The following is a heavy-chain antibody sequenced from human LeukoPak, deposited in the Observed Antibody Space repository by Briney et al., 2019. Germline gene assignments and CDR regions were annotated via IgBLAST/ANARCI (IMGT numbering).Heavy chain of an antibody. J-gene: IGHJ4*02. CDR2: ISGSGGST. CDR3: AKKLDASGWYGVDY. D-gene: IGHD6-19*01. CDR1: GFPFSSDA. Sequence: GGSLTLSCAASGFPFSSDAMSWLRQPPGKGLEWVSGISGSGGSTYYADSVKGRFTISRDNSKNTLYLKMSSLRVEDTGVYYCAKKLDASGWYGVDYWGEGTLVTVSS. V-gene: IGHV3-23*01.